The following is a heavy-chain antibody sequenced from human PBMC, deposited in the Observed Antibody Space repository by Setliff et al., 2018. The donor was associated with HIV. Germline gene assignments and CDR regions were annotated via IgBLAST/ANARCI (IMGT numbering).Heavy chain of an antibody. J-gene: IGHJ4*02. CDR1: GYTFTSYG. D-gene: IGHD6-19*01. Sequence: ASVKVSCKASGYTFTSYGISWVRQAPGQGLEWMGWISAYNGNTDYAQNLQGRVTMTTDTSTSTAHMELRSLRSDDTAVYYCARNSSPRAVTGTGPLFDYWGQGTLVTVSS. CDR3: ARNSSPRAVTGTGPLFDY. CDR2: ISAYNGNT. V-gene: IGHV1-18*01.